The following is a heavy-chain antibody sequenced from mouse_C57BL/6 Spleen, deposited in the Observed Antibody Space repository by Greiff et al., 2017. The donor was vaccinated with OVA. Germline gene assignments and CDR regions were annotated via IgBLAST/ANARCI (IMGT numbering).Heavy chain of an antibody. Sequence: EVKLVESGGGLVKPGGSLKLSCAASGFTFSDYGMHWVRQAPEKGLEWVAYISGGSSTIYYSDTVKGRFTISRDNAKNTLFLQMTSLRSEDTAMYYCAREGIIMVDYWGQGTTLTVSS. CDR2: ISGGSSTI. V-gene: IGHV5-17*01. CDR1: GFTFSDYG. D-gene: IGHD2-3*01. CDR3: AREGIIMVDY. J-gene: IGHJ2*01.